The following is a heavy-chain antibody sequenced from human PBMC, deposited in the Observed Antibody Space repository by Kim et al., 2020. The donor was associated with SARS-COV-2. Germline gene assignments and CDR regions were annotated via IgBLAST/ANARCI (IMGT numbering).Heavy chain of an antibody. CDR3: AKGDSSGWYIGYFQH. J-gene: IGHJ1*01. CDR2: ISGSGGST. D-gene: IGHD6-19*01. Sequence: GGSLRLSCAASGFTFSSYAMSWVRQAPGKGLEWVSAISGSGGSTYYADSVKGRFTISRDNSKNTLYLQMNSLRAEDTAVYYCAKGDSSGWYIGYFQHWGQGTLVTVSS. V-gene: IGHV3-23*01. CDR1: GFTFSSYA.